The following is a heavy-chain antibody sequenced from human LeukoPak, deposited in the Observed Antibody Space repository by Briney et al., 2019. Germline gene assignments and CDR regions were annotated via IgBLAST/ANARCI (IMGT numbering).Heavy chain of an antibody. CDR2: IRPDGREG. CDR3: SGRSGFSSIY. D-gene: IGHD2-2*01. J-gene: IGHJ4*02. V-gene: IGHV3-7*01. CDR1: GFTVNTHW. Sequence: PRGSLRLSCGAAGFTVNTHWMNWVRQAPGKGLEWLANIRPDGREGFYVDSVRGRFTISRDNAKNSVYLQMNNLRAEDTAVYYCSGRSGFSSIYWGQGILVTVSS.